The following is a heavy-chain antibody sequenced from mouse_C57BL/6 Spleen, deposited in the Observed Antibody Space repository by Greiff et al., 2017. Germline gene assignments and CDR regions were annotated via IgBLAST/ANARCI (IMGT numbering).Heavy chain of an antibody. V-gene: IGHV1-64*01. CDR3: ARDGAFAY. Sequence: VQLQQPGAELVKPGASVKLSCKASGYTFTSYWMHWVQQRPGQGLEWIGMISPNSGSINYNEKFKSKAPITIDKSASTTYMQLRSLTSEDSAVCYCARDGAFAYWGQGTLVTVSA. D-gene: IGHD2-3*01. CDR2: ISPNSGSI. J-gene: IGHJ3*01. CDR1: GYTFTSYW.